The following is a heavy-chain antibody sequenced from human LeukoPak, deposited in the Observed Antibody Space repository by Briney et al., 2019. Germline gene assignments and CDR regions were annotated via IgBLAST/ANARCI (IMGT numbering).Heavy chain of an antibody. D-gene: IGHD3-22*01. J-gene: IGHJ4*02. CDR1: GGSISSGSYY. Sequence: SETLSLTCTVSGGSISSGSYYWSWIRQPAGKGLEWIGRIYTSGSTNYNPSLKSRVTISVDTSKNQFSLKLSSVTAADTAVYSGARSQYDSRGLLHCGQGTLVTVSS. CDR3: ARSQYDSRGLLH. CDR2: IYTSGST. V-gene: IGHV4-61*02.